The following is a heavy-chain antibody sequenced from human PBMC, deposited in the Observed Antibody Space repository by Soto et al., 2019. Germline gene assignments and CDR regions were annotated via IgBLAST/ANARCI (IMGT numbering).Heavy chain of an antibody. J-gene: IGHJ3*02. Sequence: QVQLQESGPGLVKPSGTLSLTCTVSNASISSRKWWTWVGQTPGKGLEWIGEIYHSGSINHNPSLKSRVTMSVDKSNNQFSLKMTSVTAADTAVYYCASKFGELLADAFDIWGQGTVVTVSS. CDR3: ASKFGELLADAFDI. D-gene: IGHD3-10*01. V-gene: IGHV4-4*02. CDR1: NASISSRKW. CDR2: IYHSGSI.